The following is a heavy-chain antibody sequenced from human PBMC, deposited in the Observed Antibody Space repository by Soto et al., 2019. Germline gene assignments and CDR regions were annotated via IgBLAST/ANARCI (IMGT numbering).Heavy chain of an antibody. J-gene: IGHJ6*02. V-gene: IGHV1-58*01. CDR1: GFTCSTSA. D-gene: IGHD3-3*01. CDR3: AADREDFWRGYSGGLDV. CDR2: IVVGSGGT. Sequence: SLKVSCKASGFTCSTSAVQWVRQARGQRLEWIGWIVVGSGGTKYAQKFQERVTITRDMSTSTAYMELSSLRSEDTAVYYCAADREDFWRGYSGGLDVWGQGTTVTVSS.